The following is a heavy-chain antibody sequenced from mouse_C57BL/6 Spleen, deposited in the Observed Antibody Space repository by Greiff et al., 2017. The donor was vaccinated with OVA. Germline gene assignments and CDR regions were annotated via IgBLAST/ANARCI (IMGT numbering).Heavy chain of an antibody. CDR1: GFTFSDYG. Sequence: EVQRVESGGGVVQPGGSLKLSCAASGFTFSDYGMAWVRQAPRKGPEWVAFISNLAYSIYYADTVTGRFTISRENAKNTLYLEMSSLRSEDTAMYYCARQGRGGGYFDYWGQGTTLTVSS. CDR3: ARQGRGGGYFDY. V-gene: IGHV5-15*01. CDR2: ISNLAYSI. D-gene: IGHD1-1*02. J-gene: IGHJ2*01.